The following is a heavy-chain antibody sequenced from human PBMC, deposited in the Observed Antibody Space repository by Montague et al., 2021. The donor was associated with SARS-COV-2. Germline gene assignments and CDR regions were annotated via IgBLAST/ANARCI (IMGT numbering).Heavy chain of an antibody. CDR2: ISRSGDLI. J-gene: IGHJ6*02. CDR1: GFTFSSYE. V-gene: IGHV3-48*03. CDR3: ARHYGDYFYDYYGMDV. Sequence: LSLSWAASGFTFSSYEMNWVRQAPGKGLEWLSYISRSGDLIYYADSVKGRFTISRDNAKRSLYLQMTSLRAEDTAVYYCARHYGDYFYDYYGMDVWGQGTTVTVSS. D-gene: IGHD4-17*01.